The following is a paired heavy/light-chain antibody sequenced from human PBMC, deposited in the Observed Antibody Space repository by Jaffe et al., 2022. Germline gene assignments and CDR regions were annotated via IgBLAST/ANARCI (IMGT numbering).Heavy chain of an antibody. CDR1: GYTFTSYA. Sequence: QVQLVQSGSELKKPGASVKVSCKASGYTFTSYAMNWVRQAPGQGLEWMGWINTNTGNPTYAQGFTGRFVFSLDTSVSTAYLQISSLKAEDTAVYYCAREPGIRGIPTDAFDIWGQGTMVTVSS. CDR3: AREPGIRGIPTDAFDI. V-gene: IGHV7-4-1*02. D-gene: IGHD3-10*01. J-gene: IGHJ3*02. CDR2: INTNTGNP.
Light chain of an antibody. CDR1: QSISSY. CDR2: AAS. Sequence: DIQMTQSPSSLSASVGDRVTITCRASQSISSYLNWYQQKPGKAPKLLIYAASSLQSGVPSRFSGSGSGTDFTLTISSLQPEDFATYYCQQSYSTLGGTFGQGTKVEIK. CDR3: QQSYSTLGGT. J-gene: IGKJ1*01. V-gene: IGKV1-39*01.